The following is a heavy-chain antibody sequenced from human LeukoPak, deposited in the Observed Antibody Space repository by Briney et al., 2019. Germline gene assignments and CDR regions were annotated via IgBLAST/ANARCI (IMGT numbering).Heavy chain of an antibody. CDR1: GYSFTSYW. CDR2: IYPGDSDT. V-gene: IGHV5-51*01. Sequence: GESLETSGKRPGYSFTSYWIGWVRQIPGKGLGWMGIIYPGDSDTRYSTSFQGQVTISADKSISTAYLQWSSLKASDTAMYNCTRLKLGGFDYWGQGTLVTVSS. CDR3: TRLKLGGFDY. D-gene: IGHD7-27*01. J-gene: IGHJ4*02.